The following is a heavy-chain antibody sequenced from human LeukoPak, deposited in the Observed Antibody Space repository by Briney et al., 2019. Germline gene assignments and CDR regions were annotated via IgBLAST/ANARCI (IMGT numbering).Heavy chain of an antibody. D-gene: IGHD3-10*01. CDR2: FDPEDGET. V-gene: IGHV1-24*01. CDR1: GYALTELS. Sequence: ASVKVSCKVSGYALTELSMHWVRQAPGKGLEWMGGFDPEDGETIYAQKFQGRVTMTEDTSTDTAYMELSSLRSEDTAVYYCATDMRRRFGEWRRDYWGQGTLVTVSS. CDR3: ATDMRRRFGEWRRDY. J-gene: IGHJ4*02.